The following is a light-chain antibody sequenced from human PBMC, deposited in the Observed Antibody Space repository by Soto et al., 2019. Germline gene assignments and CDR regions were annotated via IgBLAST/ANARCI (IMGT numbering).Light chain of an antibody. J-gene: IGKJ2*01. CDR2: DAS. Sequence: EIVLTQSPATLSLSPGERATLSCRASQTVATFLAWYQQKPGQAPRLVIYDASKRATGSPARFSGTGSGTDFALTISSIEPEVFAVYYCQHRTNWPRTFGQGTKRDIK. V-gene: IGKV3-11*01. CDR1: QTVATF. CDR3: QHRTNWPRT.